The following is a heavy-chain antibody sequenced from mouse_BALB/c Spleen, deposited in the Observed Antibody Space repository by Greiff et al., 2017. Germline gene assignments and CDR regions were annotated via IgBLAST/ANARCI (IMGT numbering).Heavy chain of an antibody. CDR2: ISSGGST. CDR3: AIYGSSSWFAY. V-gene: IGHV5-6-5*01. D-gene: IGHD1-1*01. Sequence: EVMLVESGGGLVKPGGSLKLSCAASGFTFSSYAMSWVRQTPEKRLEWVASISSGGSTYYPDSVKGRFTISRDNARNILYLQMSSLRSEDTAMYYCAIYGSSSWFAYWGQGTLVTVSA. CDR1: GFTFSSYA. J-gene: IGHJ3*01.